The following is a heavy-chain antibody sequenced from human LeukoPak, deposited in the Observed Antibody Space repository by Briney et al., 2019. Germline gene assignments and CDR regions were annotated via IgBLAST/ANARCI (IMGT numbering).Heavy chain of an antibody. CDR2: ISAYNGNT. V-gene: IGHV1-18*01. CDR3: ARVTAGYSSSWYAEMYYFDY. D-gene: IGHD6-13*01. J-gene: IGHJ4*02. Sequence: ASVKVSCKASGYTFTSYGISWVRHAPGQGLEWMGWISAYNGNTNYAQKLQGRVTMTTDTSTSTAYMELRSLRSDDTAVYYCARVTAGYSSSWYAEMYYFDYWGQGTLVTVSS. CDR1: GYTFTSYG.